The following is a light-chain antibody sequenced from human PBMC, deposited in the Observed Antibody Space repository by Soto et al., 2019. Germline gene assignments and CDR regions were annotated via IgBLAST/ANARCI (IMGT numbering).Light chain of an antibody. Sequence: QSVLTQPASVSGSPGQSITISCTGSSTNIGSSSLVSWYQQHPGKAPKLMIYEATKRPSGLPDRFSGSKSGNTASLTISGLQAEDEADYFCCSSAGSDNYVLFGGGTQLTVL. J-gene: IGLJ2*01. CDR3: CSSAGSDNYVL. V-gene: IGLV2-23*01. CDR1: STNIGSSSL. CDR2: EAT.